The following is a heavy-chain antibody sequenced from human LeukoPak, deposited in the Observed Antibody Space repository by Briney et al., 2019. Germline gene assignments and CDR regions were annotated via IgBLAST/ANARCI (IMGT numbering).Heavy chain of an antibody. Sequence: SVKVSCKASGGTFSSYAISWVRQAPGQGLEWMGRIIPILGIANYAQKFQGRATITADKSTSTAYMELSSLRSEDTAVYYCARGTSAAGSYYYYYGMDVRGQGTTVTVSS. CDR3: ARGTSAAGSYYYYYGMDV. CDR1: GGTFSSYA. CDR2: IIPILGIA. D-gene: IGHD6-13*01. V-gene: IGHV1-69*04. J-gene: IGHJ6*02.